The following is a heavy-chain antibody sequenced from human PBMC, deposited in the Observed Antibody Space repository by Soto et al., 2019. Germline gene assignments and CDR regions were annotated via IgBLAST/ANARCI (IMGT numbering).Heavy chain of an antibody. D-gene: IGHD6-13*01. J-gene: IGHJ6*02. CDR1: GFTFSSYA. CDR2: ISYDGSNK. V-gene: IGHV3-30-3*01. Sequence: PGGSLRLSCAASGFTFSSYAMHWVRQAPGKGLEWVAVISYDGSNKYYADSVKGRFTISRDNSKNTLYLQMNSLRAEDTAVYYCASDGSSSWRLYYYYGMDVWGQGTTVTVSS. CDR3: ASDGSSSWRLYYYYGMDV.